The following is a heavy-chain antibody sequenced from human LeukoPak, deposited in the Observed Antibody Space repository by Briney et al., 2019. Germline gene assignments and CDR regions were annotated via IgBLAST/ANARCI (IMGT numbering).Heavy chain of an antibody. CDR2: ISSSGNTR. V-gene: IGHV3-11*04. CDR3: ARYSGYSYGLY. D-gene: IGHD5-18*01. CDR1: GFIFSDFQ. Sequence: PGGSLRLSCAASGFIFSDFQMSWIRQAPGKGLEWISYISSSGNTRHYANSVQGRFTSSRDNAKQSLFLQMNSLRAEDTAVYYCARYSGYSYGLYWGQGILVTVSS. J-gene: IGHJ4*02.